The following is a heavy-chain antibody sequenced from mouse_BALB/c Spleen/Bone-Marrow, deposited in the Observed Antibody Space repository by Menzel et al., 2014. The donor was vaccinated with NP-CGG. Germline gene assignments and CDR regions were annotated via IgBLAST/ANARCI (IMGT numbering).Heavy chain of an antibody. Sequence: QVQLQHSGPELVKPGASMRISCKASGYTFTSYYIHWVKQRPGQGLEWIGWIYPGNVNTKYNEKFKGKATLTADKSSSTAYMQLSSLTSEDSAVYFCARERHAMDYWGQGTSVTVSS. CDR3: ARERHAMDY. CDR1: GYTFTSYY. V-gene: IGHV1S56*01. CDR2: IYPGNVNT. J-gene: IGHJ4*01.